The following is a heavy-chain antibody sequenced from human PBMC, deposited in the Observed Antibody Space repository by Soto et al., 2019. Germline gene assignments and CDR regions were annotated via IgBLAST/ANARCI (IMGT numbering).Heavy chain of an antibody. V-gene: IGHV4-34*01. Sequence: SETLSVTCVVSGGSLSDYFWSWIRQPPWMALKWIGEINHLGSINYNPSLKSRVTISVDTSKNQFSLKLNSVTAADTAVYYCARWEKSHIAAAGIAPGLENYCFDPWGKGTLVTVSS. J-gene: IGHJ5*02. CDR3: ARWEKSHIAAAGIAPGLENYCFDP. CDR2: INHLGSI. CDR1: GGSLSDYF. D-gene: IGHD6-13*01.